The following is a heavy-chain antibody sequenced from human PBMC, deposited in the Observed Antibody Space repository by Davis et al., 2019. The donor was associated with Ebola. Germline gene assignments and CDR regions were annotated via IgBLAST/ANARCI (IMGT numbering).Heavy chain of an antibody. Sequence: MPSETLSLTCTVSGGPISYYYWNWIRQAPGKGLEWIGYTHYSWSTNYNPPLKSRVTMSVETSKNQFSLRLSSVTAADTAVYYCARANTGMVPPEIDSWGRGTLVTVSS. D-gene: IGHD5-18*01. V-gene: IGHV4-59*01. CDR1: GGPISYYY. J-gene: IGHJ4*02. CDR2: THYSWST. CDR3: ARANTGMVPPEIDS.